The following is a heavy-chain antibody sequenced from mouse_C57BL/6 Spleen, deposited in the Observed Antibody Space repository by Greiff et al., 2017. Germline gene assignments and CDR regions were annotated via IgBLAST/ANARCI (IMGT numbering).Heavy chain of an antibody. CDR2: ISSGGSYT. Sequence: EVKLQQSGGDLVKPGGSLKLSCAASGFTFSSYGMSWVRQTPDKRLEWVATISSGGSYTYYPDSVKGRFTISRDNAKNTLYLQMSSLKSEDTAMYYCARDDYDGAWFAYWGQGTLVTVSA. CDR3: ARDDYDGAWFAY. CDR1: GFTFSSYG. J-gene: IGHJ3*01. D-gene: IGHD2-4*01. V-gene: IGHV5-6*01.